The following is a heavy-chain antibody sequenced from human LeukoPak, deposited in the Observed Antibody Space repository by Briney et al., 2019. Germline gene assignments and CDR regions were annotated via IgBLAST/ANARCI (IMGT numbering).Heavy chain of an antibody. CDR2: MNPNSGNT. V-gene: IGHV1-8*01. CDR3: EXXXXGNLTGHTWYDY. Sequence: KXSGXTFTSYDINWVRQAPGQGLEWVGWMNPNSGNTGYAQTFQGKLTITRSTSIKTAYMEVSRLRYEDTDVYDFEXXXXGNLTGHTWYDYWGQGTLVTVSS. CDR1: GXTFTSYD. J-gene: IGHJ4*02. D-gene: IGHD3-9*01.